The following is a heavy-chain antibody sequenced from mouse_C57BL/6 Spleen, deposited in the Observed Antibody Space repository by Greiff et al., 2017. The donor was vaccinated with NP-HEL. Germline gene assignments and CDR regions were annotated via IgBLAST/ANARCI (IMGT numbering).Heavy chain of an antibody. CDR2: INPNNGGT. CDR1: GYTFTDYN. D-gene: IGHD1-1*01. J-gene: IGHJ4*01. Sequence: VQLQQSRPELVKPGASVKIPCKASGYTFTDYNMDWVKQSHGKSLEWIGDINPNNGGTIYNQKFKGKATLTVDKSSSTAYMELRSLTSEDTAVYYCARLDYYGSSYAMDYWGQGTSVTVSS. CDR3: ARLDYYGSSYAMDY. V-gene: IGHV1-18*01.